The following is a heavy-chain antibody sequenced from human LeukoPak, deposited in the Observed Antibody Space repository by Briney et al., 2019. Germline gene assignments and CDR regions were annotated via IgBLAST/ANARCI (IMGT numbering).Heavy chain of an antibody. CDR3: ARGYNYYDSSGYYRAFDN. CDR2: IYSGGSP. V-gene: IGHV3-53*01. CDR1: GFTFSNAW. Sequence: PGGSLRLSCAASGFTFSNAWMSWVRQAPGKGLEWVSVIYSGGSPYYADSVKGRFTISRDNSKNTVYLQMNSLRAEDTAVYYCARGYNYYDSSGYYRAFDNWGQGTLVTVSS. J-gene: IGHJ4*02. D-gene: IGHD3-22*01.